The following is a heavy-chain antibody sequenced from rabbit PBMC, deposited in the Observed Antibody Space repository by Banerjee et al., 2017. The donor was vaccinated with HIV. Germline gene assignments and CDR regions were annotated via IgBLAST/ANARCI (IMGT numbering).Heavy chain of an antibody. J-gene: IGHJ4*01. CDR3: ARSNDWGLEYFHL. CDR1: GFSFSSSYW. D-gene: IGHD4-1*01. CDR2: IAAGSSGST. V-gene: IGHV1S45*01. Sequence: QEQLEESGGDLVKPEGSLTLTCKDSGFSFSSSYWISWVRQAPGKGLEWIACIAAGSSGSTYYASWAKGRFTISKTSSTTVTLQMTSLTAADTATYFCARSNDWGLEYFHLWGPGTLVTVS.